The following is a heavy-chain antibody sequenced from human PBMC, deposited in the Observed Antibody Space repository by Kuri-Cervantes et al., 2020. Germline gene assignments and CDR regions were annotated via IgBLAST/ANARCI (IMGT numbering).Heavy chain of an antibody. J-gene: IGHJ4*02. D-gene: IGHD3-22*01. V-gene: IGHV1-18*01. CDR1: GYTFTSYG. Sequence: ASVKVSCKASGYTFTSYGISWVRQAPGQGLEWMGWIGAYNGNTNYAQKLQGRVTMTTDTSTSTAYMELRSLRSDDTAVYYCARYYDSSGYYPFDYWGQGTLVTVSS. CDR3: ARYYDSSGYYPFDY. CDR2: IGAYNGNT.